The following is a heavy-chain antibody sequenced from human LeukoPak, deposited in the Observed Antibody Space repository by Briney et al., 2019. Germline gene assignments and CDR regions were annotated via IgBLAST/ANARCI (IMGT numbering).Heavy chain of an antibody. CDR3: AKGPYDYVWGSYRPETYNWFDP. Sequence: GGSLRLSCAASGFTFSSYAMSWVRQAPGKGLEWVSAISGSGGSTYYADSVKGRFTISRDNPKNTLYLQMTSLRAEDTAVYYCAKGPYDYVWGSYRPETYNWFDPWGQGTLVTVSS. D-gene: IGHD3-16*02. CDR1: GFTFSSYA. J-gene: IGHJ5*02. CDR2: ISGSGGST. V-gene: IGHV3-23*01.